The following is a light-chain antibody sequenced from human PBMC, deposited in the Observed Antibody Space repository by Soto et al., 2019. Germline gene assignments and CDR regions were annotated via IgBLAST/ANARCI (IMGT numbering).Light chain of an antibody. CDR2: GAS. CDR3: QQYGYSRGT. J-gene: IGKJ1*01. Sequence: EIVLTQSPGTPSLSPGERATLSCRASQSVSNNYLAWYQQKPGQAPRLLIYGASNRATGIPDRFSGSGSETDFTLTISSLEPEDFAVYYCQQYGYSRGTFGQGTKVDIK. V-gene: IGKV3-20*01. CDR1: QSVSNNY.